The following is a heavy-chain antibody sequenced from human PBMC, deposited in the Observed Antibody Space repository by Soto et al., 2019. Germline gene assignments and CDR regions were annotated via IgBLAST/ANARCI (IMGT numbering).Heavy chain of an antibody. V-gene: IGHV1-2*04. CDR1: GYTFTGYY. D-gene: IGHD2-2*01. CDR2: INPNSGGT. Sequence: ASLKVSCKASGYTFTGYYMHWVRQAPGQGLEWMGWINPNSGGTNYAQKFQGWVTMTRDTSISTAYMELSRLRSDDTAVYYCARDRGATTDIVVVPAAVYGMDVWGQGTTVTVSS. CDR3: ARDRGATTDIVVVPAAVYGMDV. J-gene: IGHJ6*02.